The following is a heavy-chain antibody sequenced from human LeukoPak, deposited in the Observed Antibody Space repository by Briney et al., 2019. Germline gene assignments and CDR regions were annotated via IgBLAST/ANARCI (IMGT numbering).Heavy chain of an antibody. V-gene: IGHV3-21*01. CDR1: GFTFSSYS. CDR3: ARGGGDYYDTLFDY. CDR2: ISSSSSYI. D-gene: IGHD3-22*01. J-gene: IGHJ4*02. Sequence: GGSLRLSCATSGFTFSSYSMNWVRQAPGKGLEWVSSISSSSSYIYYADSVKGRFTISRDNAKNSLYLQMNSLRAEDTAVYYCARGGGDYYDTLFDYWGQGTLVTVSS.